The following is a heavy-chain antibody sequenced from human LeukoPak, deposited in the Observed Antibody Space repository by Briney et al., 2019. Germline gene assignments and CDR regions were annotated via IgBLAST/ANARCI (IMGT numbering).Heavy chain of an antibody. J-gene: IGHJ3*02. CDR1: GDSFTSYW. Sequence: GESLKISCKGAGDSFTSYWIGWGRQMPGKGLEGMGIIYPGASDTRYSPSFQGQVTISADKSISTAYLQWSSLKASDTAMYYCARHSGSSGWYTFDIWGQGTMVTVSS. D-gene: IGHD6-19*01. CDR2: IYPGASDT. CDR3: ARHSGSSGWYTFDI. V-gene: IGHV5-51*01.